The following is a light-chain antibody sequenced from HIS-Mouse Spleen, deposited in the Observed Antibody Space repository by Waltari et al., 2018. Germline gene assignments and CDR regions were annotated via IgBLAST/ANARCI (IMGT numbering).Light chain of an antibody. V-gene: IGKV3-15*01. CDR1: QSVSSN. CDR3: QQYNNWPPWT. J-gene: IGKJ1*01. Sequence: EIVMTQSPATLSVSPGERATLSCRASQSVSSNLAWYQQKPGQAPRPLIYGSSTRATGIPARLSGSGSGTEFTLTISSLQSEDFAVYYCQQYNNWPPWTFGQGTKVEIK. CDR2: GSS.